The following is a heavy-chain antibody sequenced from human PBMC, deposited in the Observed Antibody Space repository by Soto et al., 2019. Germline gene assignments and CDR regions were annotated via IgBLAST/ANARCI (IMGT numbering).Heavy chain of an antibody. CDR2: IHYSGST. CDR3: ARHSYYSNPLRFDP. Sequence: SETLSLTCTVSGGSITGYYWSWIRQPLGKGPEWIGNIHYSGSTNYNPSLKSRVTISVDTSKNQFSLRLSSVTAAETAVYYCARHSYYSNPLRFDPWGQGTLVTV. J-gene: IGHJ5*02. D-gene: IGHD4-4*01. V-gene: IGHV4-59*08. CDR1: GGSITGYY.